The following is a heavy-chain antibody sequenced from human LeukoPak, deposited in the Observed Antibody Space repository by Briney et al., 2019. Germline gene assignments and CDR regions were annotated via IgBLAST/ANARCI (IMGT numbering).Heavy chain of an antibody. Sequence: PSETLSLTCTVSGGSISSGDYYWSWIRQPPGKGLEWIAYMYYSGSTYYNPSLKSRVTVSADTSQNQLSLKLSSVTAADTAVYYCARPYYYDSRIDPWGQGILVTVSS. V-gene: IGHV4-30-4*01. CDR3: ARPYYYDSRIDP. D-gene: IGHD3-22*01. J-gene: IGHJ5*02. CDR1: GGSISSGDYY. CDR2: MYYSGST.